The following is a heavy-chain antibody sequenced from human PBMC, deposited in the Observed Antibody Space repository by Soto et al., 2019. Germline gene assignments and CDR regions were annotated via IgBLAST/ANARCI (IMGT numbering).Heavy chain of an antibody. CDR1: GFTFSSYW. J-gene: IGHJ6*03. CDR2: INSDGSST. Sequence: HPGGSLRLSCAASGFTFSSYWMHWVRQAPGKGLVWVSRINSDGSSTSYADSVKGRFTISRDNAKNTLYLQMNSLRAEDAAVYYCARESIAARPIWYYYYYYMDVWGKGTTVTVSS. V-gene: IGHV3-74*01. CDR3: ARESIAARPIWYYYYYYMDV. D-gene: IGHD6-6*01.